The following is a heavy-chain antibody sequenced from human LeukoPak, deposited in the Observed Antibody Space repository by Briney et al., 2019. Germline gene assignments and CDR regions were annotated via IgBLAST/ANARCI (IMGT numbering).Heavy chain of an antibody. V-gene: IGHV4-34*01. CDR2: INHSGST. J-gene: IGHJ4*02. CDR3: ARLPYDYVWGSGAYYFDY. Sequence: SETLSLTCAVYGGSFSGYYWSWIRQPPGKGLEWIGEINHSGSTNYNPSLKSRVTISVDTSKNQFSLKLSSVTAADTAVYYCARLPYDYVWGSGAYYFDYWGQGALVTVSS. CDR1: GGSFSGYY. D-gene: IGHD3-16*01.